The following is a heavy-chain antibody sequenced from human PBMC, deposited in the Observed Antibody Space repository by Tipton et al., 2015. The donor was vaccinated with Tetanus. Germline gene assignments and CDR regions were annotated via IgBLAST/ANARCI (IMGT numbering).Heavy chain of an antibody. CDR1: GGSISNYY. D-gene: IGHD6-19*01. Sequence: QVQLVQSGAEVKPSETLSLTCSVSGGSISNYYWNWIRQPPGKGLEWIGSFYYSRSPNYNPSLESRVTILVDTSKGQFSLSLTSVTAADTAIYYCARSEVAGTCYFDYWGPGTLVTVSS. CDR3: ARSEVAGTCYFDY. V-gene: IGHV4-59*01. CDR2: FYYSRSP. J-gene: IGHJ4*02.